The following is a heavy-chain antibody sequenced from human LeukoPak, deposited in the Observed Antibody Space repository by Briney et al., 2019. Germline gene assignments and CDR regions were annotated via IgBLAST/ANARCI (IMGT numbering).Heavy chain of an antibody. J-gene: IGHJ4*02. CDR1: GGSISSYY. CDR3: ARGHSGYDLYYFDY. CDR2: IYYSGST. V-gene: IGHV4-59*01. Sequence: SETLSLTCTVSGGSISSYYWSWIRQPPGKGLEWIGYIYYSGSTNYNPSLKSRVTISVDTSKNQFSLKLSSVTAADTAEYYCARGHSGYDLYYFDYWGQGTLVTVSS. D-gene: IGHD5-12*01.